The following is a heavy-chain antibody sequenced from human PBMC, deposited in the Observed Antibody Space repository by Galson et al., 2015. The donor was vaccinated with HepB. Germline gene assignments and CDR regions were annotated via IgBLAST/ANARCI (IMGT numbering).Heavy chain of an antibody. V-gene: IGHV3-33*07. CDR3: AREGDPDDFWSALDY. D-gene: IGHD3-3*01. CDR1: GFTFSRHG. CDR2: IWYDGSNK. Sequence: SLRLSCAASGFTFSRHGMNWVRQAPGKGLEWVATIWYDGSNKYYADSVKGRFTISRDNAKNTLSLQMNSLRAEDTAVYYCAREGDPDDFWSALDYRGQGNLVTVSS. J-gene: IGHJ4*02.